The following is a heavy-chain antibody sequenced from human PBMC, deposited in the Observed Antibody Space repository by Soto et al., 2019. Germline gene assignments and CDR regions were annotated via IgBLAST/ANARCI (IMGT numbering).Heavy chain of an antibody. Sequence: SETLSLTCTVSGGSIRSGDYYWSWIRQTPERGLEWCGYVHYSGNTFYNPSLKSRVTISVDTSKNQFSLKLSSVTAADTAVYYCARTDFWSGLEDYWGQGTLVTVSS. CDR3: ARTDFWSGLEDY. J-gene: IGHJ4*02. CDR1: GGSIRSGDYY. CDR2: VHYSGNT. V-gene: IGHV4-30-4*01. D-gene: IGHD3-3*01.